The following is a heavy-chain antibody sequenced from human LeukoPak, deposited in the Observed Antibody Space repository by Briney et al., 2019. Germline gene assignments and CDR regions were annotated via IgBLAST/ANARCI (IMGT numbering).Heavy chain of an antibody. Sequence: SETLSLTCAVYGGSFSGYYWSWIRQPPGKGLEWIGEINHSGSTNYNPSLKSRVTISVDTSKNQFSLKLSSVTAADTSVYYCARVGGTYAFDIWGQGTMVTVSS. CDR3: ARVGGTYAFDI. V-gene: IGHV4-34*01. CDR1: GGSFSGYY. CDR2: INHSGST. D-gene: IGHD2-15*01. J-gene: IGHJ3*02.